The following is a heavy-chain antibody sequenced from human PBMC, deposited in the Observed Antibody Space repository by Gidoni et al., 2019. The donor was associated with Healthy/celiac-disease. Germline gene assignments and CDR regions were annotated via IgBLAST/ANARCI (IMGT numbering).Heavy chain of an antibody. J-gene: IGHJ6*02. CDR2: IKSKTDGGTT. CDR1: GFSFSNAW. V-gene: IGHV3-15*01. Sequence: EVQLVASGGGLVKPGGSLRLSCAASGFSFSNAWISWVRLAPGKGLEGVGRIKSKTDGGTTDYAAHVKGRFTISRDDSKNTLYLQMNSLKTEDTAVYYCTTVAVEDCSGGSCYPYYYYGMDVWGQGTTVTVSS. D-gene: IGHD2-15*01. CDR3: TTVAVEDCSGGSCYPYYYYGMDV.